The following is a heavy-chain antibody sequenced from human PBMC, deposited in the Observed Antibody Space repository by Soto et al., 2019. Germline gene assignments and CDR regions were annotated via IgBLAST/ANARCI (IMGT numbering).Heavy chain of an antibody. CDR2: IYYSGST. CDR3: ARVISPLRNLHFDY. D-gene: IGHD1-1*01. J-gene: IGHJ4*02. V-gene: IGHV4-31*03. Sequence: SETLSLTCTVSGGSISSGGYYWSWIRQHPGKGLEWIGYIYYSGSTYYNPSLKSRVTISVDTSKNQFSLKLSSVTAADTAVYYCARVISPLRNLHFDYWGQGTLVTVSS. CDR1: GGSISSGGYY.